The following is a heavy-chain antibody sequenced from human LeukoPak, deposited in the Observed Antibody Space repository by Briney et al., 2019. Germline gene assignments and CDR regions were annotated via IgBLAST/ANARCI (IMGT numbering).Heavy chain of an antibody. D-gene: IGHD6-19*01. CDR1: GFNFRTLW. Sequence: GGSLRLSCLASGFNFRTLWMSWVRQAPGKGLEWVANIKHDGSETYYADSVKGRFTISRDNAKNSLYLQMNSLRAEDTALYYCARDWGSGWYGVFDYWGQGTLVTVSS. CDR3: ARDWGSGWYGVFDY. CDR2: IKHDGSET. V-gene: IGHV3-7*03. J-gene: IGHJ4*02.